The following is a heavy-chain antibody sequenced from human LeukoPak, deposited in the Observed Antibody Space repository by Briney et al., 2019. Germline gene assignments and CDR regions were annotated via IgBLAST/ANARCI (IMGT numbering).Heavy chain of an antibody. CDR1: GGTFSSYA. CDR2: ISAYNGNT. CDR3: ARERTPYGDYAFDM. V-gene: IGHV1-18*01. J-gene: IGHJ3*02. D-gene: IGHD4-17*01. Sequence: ASVKVSCKASGGTFSSYAISWVRQAPGQGLEWMGWISAYNGNTNYAQKLQGRVTMTTDTSTNTVYMELRTLRSDDTAVYYCARERTPYGDYAFDMWGQGTMVTVSS.